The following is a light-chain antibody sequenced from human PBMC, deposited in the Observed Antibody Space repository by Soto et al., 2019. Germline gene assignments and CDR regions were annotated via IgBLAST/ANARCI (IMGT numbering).Light chain of an antibody. CDR2: VAS. CDR3: QQNYNTPWT. Sequence: DIQMTQSPSSLSASVGDRVTITCRASQSISSSLNWYQHKPGKAPEVLIYVASSLQSGVPSRFSGSGSGTDVTLTISSLQPEDIATYYCQQNYNTPWTFGQGTKVEIK. J-gene: IGKJ1*01. CDR1: QSISSS. V-gene: IGKV1-39*01.